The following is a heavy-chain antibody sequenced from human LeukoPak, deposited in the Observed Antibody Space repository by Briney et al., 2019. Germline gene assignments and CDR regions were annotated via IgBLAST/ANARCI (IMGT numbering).Heavy chain of an antibody. D-gene: IGHD6-13*01. J-gene: IGHJ4*02. Sequence: SETLSLTCTVSGGSISSSSYYWGWIRQPPGKGLEWIGSIYYSGSTYYNPSLKSRVTISVDTSKNQFSLKLSSVTAADTAVYYCARFLGGAAAGTWGDYWDQGTLVTVSS. CDR2: IYYSGST. V-gene: IGHV4-39*01. CDR1: GGSISSSSYY. CDR3: ARFLGGAAAGTWGDY.